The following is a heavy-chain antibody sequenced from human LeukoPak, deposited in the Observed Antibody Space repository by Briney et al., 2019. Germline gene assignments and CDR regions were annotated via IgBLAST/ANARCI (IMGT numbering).Heavy chain of an antibody. CDR1: GDSMRSSDW. V-gene: IGHV4-4*02. D-gene: IGHD2-15*01. J-gene: IGHJ4*02. CDR2: IHHSGNT. Sequence: SGTLSLACAVSGDSMRSSDWWTWVRQSPGKRLEWIGEIHHSGNTNYNPSLESRVTISVDQSKNQFSLNLTSVTAADTAIYYCAKMIPATPDYFDYWGQGILVTVSS. CDR3: AKMIPATPDYFDY.